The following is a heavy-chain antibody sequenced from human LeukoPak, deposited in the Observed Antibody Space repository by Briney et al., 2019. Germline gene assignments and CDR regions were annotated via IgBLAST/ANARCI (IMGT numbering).Heavy chain of an antibody. J-gene: IGHJ6*03. CDR2: IYYSGST. V-gene: IGHV4-39*07. CDR3: ARECGPSSSPRFYYYYYYMDV. D-gene: IGHD6-6*01. Sequence: KPSETLSLTCTVSGGSISSSSYYWGWIRQPPGKGLEWIGSIYYSGSTHYNPSLKSRVTISVDTSKNQFSLKLSSVTAADTAVYYCARECGPSSSPRFYYYYYYMDVWGKGTTVTVSS. CDR1: GGSISSSSYY.